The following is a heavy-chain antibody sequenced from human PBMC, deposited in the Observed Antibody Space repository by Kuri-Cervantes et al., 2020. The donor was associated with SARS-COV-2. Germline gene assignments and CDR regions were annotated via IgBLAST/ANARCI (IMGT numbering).Heavy chain of an antibody. D-gene: IGHD6-6*01. V-gene: IGHV3-9*01. J-gene: IGHJ6*02. Sequence: AAXXXXXDDYTMHWARQAPGEGLGVISGIICNRGSICYADSVKGRFTISRDNSENSLYLQMNSLRAEDTAVYYCAKDNGNCSSLDYYYDGMDFWGRGTAVTVSS. CDR2: IICNRGSI. CDR1: XXXXDDYT. CDR3: AKDNGNCSSLDYYYDGMDF.